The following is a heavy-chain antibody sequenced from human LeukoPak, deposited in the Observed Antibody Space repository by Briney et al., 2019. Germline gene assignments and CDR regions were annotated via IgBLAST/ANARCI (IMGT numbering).Heavy chain of an antibody. V-gene: IGHV4-39*02. CDR3: ARRGIWDLQIGNWFDP. CDR2: LYSSGNS. CDR1: GDSITTNSYW. J-gene: IGHJ5*02. D-gene: IGHD3-16*01. Sequence: PSETLSLTCSISGDSITTNSYWWARLPPSPGQGLEWIGSLYSSGNSYYNPSLKSRASISPDTSKNHYSLSLTSVTAADTAVYYCARRGIWDLQIGNWFDPWGQGILVTVSS.